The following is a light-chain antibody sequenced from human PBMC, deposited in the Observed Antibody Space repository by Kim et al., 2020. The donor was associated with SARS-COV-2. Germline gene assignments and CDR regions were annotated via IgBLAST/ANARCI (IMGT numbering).Light chain of an antibody. J-gene: IGKJ4*01. CDR1: QGISSW. V-gene: IGKV1-12*01. CDR2: AAS. CDR3: QQANSFPPT. Sequence: ASGGDRVTITWRASQGISSWLGWYQQKPGKAPKLLIYAASSLQSGVPSRFSGSGSGTDFTLTISSLQPEDFATYYCQQANSFPPTFGGGTKVDIK.